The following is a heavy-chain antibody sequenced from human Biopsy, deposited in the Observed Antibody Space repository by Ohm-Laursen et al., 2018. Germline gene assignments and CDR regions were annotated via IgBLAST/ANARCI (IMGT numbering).Heavy chain of an antibody. CDR3: VRGGSGSFPFDY. D-gene: IGHD3-10*01. CDR1: GGSINSYY. Sequence: TLTLTCTVSGGSINSYYWSWMRQPAGKGLEWIGRLFTIGTTHYSPSLNNRVTMSVDTSKNQFSLRRTSVTAADTAVYYCVRGGSGSFPFDYWGPGTLVTVS. J-gene: IGHJ4*02. CDR2: LFTIGTT. V-gene: IGHV4-4*07.